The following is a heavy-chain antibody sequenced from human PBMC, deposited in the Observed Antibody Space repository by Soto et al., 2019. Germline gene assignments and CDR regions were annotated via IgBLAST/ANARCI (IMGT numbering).Heavy chain of an antibody. J-gene: IGHJ6*02. D-gene: IGHD6-13*01. CDR1: GFTFSSYA. Sequence: GGSLRLSCAASGFTFSSYAMHWVRQAPGKGLEYVSDISSNGSSTYYANSVKGRFTISRDNSKNTLYLQMGSLRAEDMAVSYGARGEQQLVPFYYGMDVWGQGTTVTVSS. CDR2: ISSNGSST. V-gene: IGHV3-64*01. CDR3: ARGEQQLVPFYYGMDV.